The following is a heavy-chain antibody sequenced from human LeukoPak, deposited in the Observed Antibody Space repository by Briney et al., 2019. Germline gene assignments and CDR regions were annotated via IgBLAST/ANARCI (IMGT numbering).Heavy chain of an antibody. V-gene: IGHV3-30*18. J-gene: IGHJ4*02. CDR1: GFTFSTYG. D-gene: IGHD2-21*02. CDR3: AKEYGDFRGFDF. Sequence: GGSLRLSCAASGFTFSTYGMHWVRQAPGKGLGWVAVTSPDGNNNHYVDSVRGRFTISRDNSKNTLYLQMNNLRSEDTAVYYCAKEYGDFRGFDFWGPGTLVTVSS. CDR2: TSPDGNNN.